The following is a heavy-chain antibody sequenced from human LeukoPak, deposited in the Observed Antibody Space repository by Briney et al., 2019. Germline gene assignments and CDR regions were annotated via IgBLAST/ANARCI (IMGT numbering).Heavy chain of an antibody. CDR3: ARGSHGMDV. J-gene: IGHJ6*04. Sequence: SEILSLTCAVYGGSFSGYYWSWIRQPPGKGLEWIGEINHSGSTNYNPSLKSRVTISVDTSKNQFSLKLSSVTAADTAVYYCARGSHGMDVWGKGTTVTVSS. V-gene: IGHV4-34*01. CDR1: GGSFSGYY. CDR2: INHSGST.